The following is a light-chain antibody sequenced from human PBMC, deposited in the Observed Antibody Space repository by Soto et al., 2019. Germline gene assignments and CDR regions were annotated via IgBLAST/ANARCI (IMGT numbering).Light chain of an antibody. Sequence: QSALTQPASVSGSPGQSITISWTGTSSDVGGYNYVSWYQQHPGKAPKLMIYEVSNRPSGVSNRFSGSKSGNTASLTISGLQAEDEADYYCSSYTSSSTDVFGTGTKLTVL. CDR1: SSDVGGYNY. J-gene: IGLJ1*01. V-gene: IGLV2-14*01. CDR2: EVS. CDR3: SSYTSSSTDV.